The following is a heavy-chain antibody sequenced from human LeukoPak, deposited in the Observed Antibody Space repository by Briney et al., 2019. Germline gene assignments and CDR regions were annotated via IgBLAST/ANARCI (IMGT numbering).Heavy chain of an antibody. V-gene: IGHV1-2*02. CDR2: INPNSGGT. J-gene: IGHJ5*02. CDR1: GYTFTGYY. Sequence: ASVKVSCKASGYTFTGYYMHWVRQAPGQGLEWMGWINPNSGGTNYAQKFQGRVTMTRDTSISTAYMELSRLRSDDTAVYYCARTTVTVDNWFDPWGQGTLVTVSS. CDR3: ARTTVTVDNWFDP. D-gene: IGHD4-17*01.